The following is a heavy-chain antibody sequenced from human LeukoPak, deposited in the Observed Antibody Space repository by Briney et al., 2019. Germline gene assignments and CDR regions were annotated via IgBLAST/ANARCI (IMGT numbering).Heavy chain of an antibody. V-gene: IGHV3-23*01. CDR2: ISGSGGST. CDR1: GFIFSSYA. CDR3: AKGPYCGGDCYSGEDY. D-gene: IGHD2-21*01. Sequence: GGSLRLSCAASGFIFSSYAMSWVRQAPGKGLEWVSAISGSGGSTYYADSVKGRFTISRDNSKNTLYLQMNSLRAEDTAVYYCAKGPYCGGDCYSGEDYWGQGTLVTVSS. J-gene: IGHJ4*02.